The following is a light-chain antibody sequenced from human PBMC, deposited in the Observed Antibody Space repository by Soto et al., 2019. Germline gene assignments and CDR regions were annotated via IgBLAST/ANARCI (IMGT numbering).Light chain of an antibody. CDR2: GAS. CDR1: QSVSSGY. J-gene: IGKJ1*01. Sequence: EIVLTQSPGTLSLSPGERATLSCRASQSVSSGYLAWYQQKPGQAPRLLIYGASSRATGISDRFSGSGSGTDFSLTISRLEPEDFAVYYCQQYGNSPLTFGQGTKVEIK. CDR3: QQYGNSPLT. V-gene: IGKV3-20*01.